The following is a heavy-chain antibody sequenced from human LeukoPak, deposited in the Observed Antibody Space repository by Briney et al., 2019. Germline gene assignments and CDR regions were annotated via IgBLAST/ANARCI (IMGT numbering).Heavy chain of an antibody. J-gene: IGHJ5*02. Sequence: PGGSLRLSCAASGFTFSNYEMNWIRQAPGKGLERVSYISSSGSTIYYADSVKGRFTISRDNAKNSLYLQMSSLRAEDTAVYYCARDTHDDGYDPWGQGTLVTVSS. CDR1: GFTFSNYE. CDR2: ISSSGSTI. D-gene: IGHD1-1*01. V-gene: IGHV3-48*03. CDR3: ARDTHDDGYDP.